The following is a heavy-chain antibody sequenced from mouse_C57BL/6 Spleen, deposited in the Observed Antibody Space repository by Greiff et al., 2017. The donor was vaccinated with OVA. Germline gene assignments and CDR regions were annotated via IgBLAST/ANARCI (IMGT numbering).Heavy chain of an antibody. Sequence: EVKVEESGGGLVKPGGSLKLSCAASGFTFSSYTMSWVRQTPEKRLEWVATISGGGGNTYYPDSVKGRFTISRDNAKNTLYLQMSSLRSEDTALYDGARNYGSGYFDVWGTGTTVTVSS. CDR1: GFTFSSYT. CDR3: ARNYGSGYFDV. D-gene: IGHD1-1*01. V-gene: IGHV5-9*01. CDR2: ISGGGGNT. J-gene: IGHJ1*03.